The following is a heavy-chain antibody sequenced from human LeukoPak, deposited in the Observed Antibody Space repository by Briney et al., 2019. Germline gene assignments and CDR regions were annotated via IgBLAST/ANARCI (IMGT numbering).Heavy chain of an antibody. CDR1: GFTFSSYA. D-gene: IGHD2-15*01. V-gene: IGHV3-23*01. Sequence: SGGSLRLPCAASGFTFSSYAMSWVRQAPGKGLEWVSAISGSGGSTYYADSVKGRFTISRDNSKNTLYLQMNSLRAEDTAVYYCATNPLYCSGGSCYQFDYWGQGTLVTVSS. CDR3: ATNPLYCSGGSCYQFDY. J-gene: IGHJ4*02. CDR2: ISGSGGST.